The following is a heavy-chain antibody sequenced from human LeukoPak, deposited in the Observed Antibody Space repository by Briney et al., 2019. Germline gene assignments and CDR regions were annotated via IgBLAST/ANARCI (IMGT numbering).Heavy chain of an antibody. D-gene: IGHD5-18*01. V-gene: IGHV1-2*02. Sequence: GASVKVSCKASGYTFTGYYMHWVRQAPGQGLEWVGWINPNSGGTNYAQKFQGRVTMTRDTSISTAYMELSRLRSDDTAVNYCARDEYSYGFDYWGQGTLVTVSS. CDR3: ARDEYSYGFDY. CDR2: INPNSGGT. J-gene: IGHJ4*02. CDR1: GYTFTGYY.